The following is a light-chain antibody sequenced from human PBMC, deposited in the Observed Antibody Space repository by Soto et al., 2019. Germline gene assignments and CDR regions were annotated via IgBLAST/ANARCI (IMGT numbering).Light chain of an antibody. J-gene: IGKJ2*01. CDR2: GAS. CDR3: QQYNDWSPYT. CDR1: QTVSSN. V-gene: IGKV3-15*01. Sequence: EIVMTQSPATLSVSPGERATLSCRASQTVSSNLAWYQQRPGQAPRLLIYGASTRATGIPDRFSGSGSGTEFTLTSSSLHSEDFAVYYCQQYNDWSPYTFGQGTKLEIK.